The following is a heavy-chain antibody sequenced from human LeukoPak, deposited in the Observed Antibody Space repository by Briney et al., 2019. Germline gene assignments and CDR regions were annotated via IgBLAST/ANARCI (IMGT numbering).Heavy chain of an antibody. CDR1: GGSISSGDYY. D-gene: IGHD5-12*01. CDR2: IYYSGST. J-gene: IGHJ3*02. Sequence: PSETLSLTCTVSGGSISSGDYYWSWIRQPPGKGLEWIGYIYYSGSTYYNPSLKSRVTISVDTSKNQFSLKLSSVTAADTAVYYCARMKVATITGYAFDIWGQGTMVTVSS. V-gene: IGHV4-30-4*08. CDR3: ARMKVATITGYAFDI.